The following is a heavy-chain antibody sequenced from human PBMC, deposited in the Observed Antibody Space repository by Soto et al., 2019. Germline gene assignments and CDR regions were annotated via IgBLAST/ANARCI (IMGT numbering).Heavy chain of an antibody. J-gene: IGHJ5*02. D-gene: IGHD6-13*01. Sequence: ASVKVSCKASGYSLSGYYLHWVRQAPGQGPEWMGWINPNSGGTKYVQKFQGRVTMTRDTSISTVYLELSRLRSDDTAVYYCSRGWGIAAPGPNWFDPWGQGTLVTVSS. CDR2: INPNSGGT. CDR3: SRGWGIAAPGPNWFDP. CDR1: GYSLSGYY. V-gene: IGHV1-2*02.